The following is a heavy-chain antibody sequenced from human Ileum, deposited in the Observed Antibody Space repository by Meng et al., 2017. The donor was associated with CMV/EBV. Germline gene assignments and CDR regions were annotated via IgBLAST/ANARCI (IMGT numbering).Heavy chain of an antibody. D-gene: IGHD6-19*01. V-gene: IGHV3-15*01. CDR1: GFTFRNAW. Sequence: GESLKISCAASGFTFRNAWMSWVRQAPGKGLEWGGRIKSKTDGGTTEYAAPVKGRFTISRDDSKNTLYLKMNSLKTEDTAVYYCTTAGSGWDFDYWGQGTLVTVSS. CDR3: TTAGSGWDFDY. J-gene: IGHJ4*02. CDR2: IKSKTDGGTT.